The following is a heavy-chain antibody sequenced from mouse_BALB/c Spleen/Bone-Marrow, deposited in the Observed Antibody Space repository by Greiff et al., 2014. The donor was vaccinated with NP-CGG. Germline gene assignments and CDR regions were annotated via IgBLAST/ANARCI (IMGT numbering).Heavy chain of an antibody. V-gene: IGHV1S56*01. J-gene: IGHJ3*01. CDR1: GYTFTRYY. D-gene: IGHD4-1*01. CDR2: IYPGNVNT. Sequence: QVQLQQSGPELVKPEASVKISCKASGYTFTRYYIHWVKQRPGQGLEWIGWIYPGNVNTKYNEKFKDKATLTADKSSSTAYMQLSSLTSEDSAVYFCARALTGTWFAYWGQGTLVTVSA. CDR3: ARALTGTWFAY.